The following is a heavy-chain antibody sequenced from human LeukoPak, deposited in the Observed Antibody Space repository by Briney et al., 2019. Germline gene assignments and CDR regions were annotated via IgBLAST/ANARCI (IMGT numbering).Heavy chain of an antibody. CDR3: ARAPSGLDY. Sequence: GGSLRLSCAASGFTFSSYWLSWVRQPPGKGLEWVANIQQDGSEKNYVDSVKGRFTISRDNGKNSLYLQMNSLKTEDTAVYYCARAPSGLDYWGQGILVTVSS. CDR1: GFTFSSYW. CDR2: IQQDGSEK. J-gene: IGHJ4*02. V-gene: IGHV3-7*03. D-gene: IGHD2-15*01.